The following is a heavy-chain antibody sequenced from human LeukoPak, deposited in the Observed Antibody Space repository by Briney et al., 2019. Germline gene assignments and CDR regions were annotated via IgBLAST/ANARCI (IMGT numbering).Heavy chain of an antibody. Sequence: GGSLRLSCAASGFTFSDYYMSWIRQAPGKGLGWVSYISSSGSTIYYADSVKGRFTISRDNAKNSLYLQMNSLRAEDTAVYYCARWRLRLGELSPTLGYWGQGTLVTVSS. J-gene: IGHJ4*02. D-gene: IGHD3-16*02. CDR1: GFTFSDYY. CDR3: ARWRLRLGELSPTLGY. CDR2: ISSSGSTI. V-gene: IGHV3-11*04.